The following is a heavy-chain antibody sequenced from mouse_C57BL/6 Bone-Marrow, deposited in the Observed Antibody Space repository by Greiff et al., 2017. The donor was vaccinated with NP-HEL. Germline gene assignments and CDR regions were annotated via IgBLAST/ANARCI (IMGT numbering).Heavy chain of an antibody. CDR3: ARLFLPWGSWFAY. D-gene: IGHD2-1*01. CDR1: GYTFTSYG. V-gene: IGHV1-81*01. J-gene: IGHJ3*01. CDR2: IYPRSGNT. Sequence: QVQLQESGAELARPGASVKLSCKASGYTFTSYGISWVKQRTGQGLEWIGEIYPRSGNTYYNEKFKGKATLTADKSSSTAYMELRSLTSEDSAVYFCARLFLPWGSWFAYWGQGTLVTVSA.